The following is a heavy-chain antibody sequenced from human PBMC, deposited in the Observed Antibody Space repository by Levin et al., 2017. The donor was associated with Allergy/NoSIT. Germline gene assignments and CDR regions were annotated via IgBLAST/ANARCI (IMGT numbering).Heavy chain of an antibody. D-gene: IGHD3-3*01. CDR2: INHSGST. V-gene: IGHV4-34*01. Sequence: SETLSLTCAVYGGSFSGYYWSWIRQPPGKGLEWIGEINHSGSTNYNPSLKSRVTISVDTSKNQFSLKLSSVTAADTAVYYCARLPYYDFWSGYYDVDYWGQGTLVTVSS. CDR1: GGSFSGYY. CDR3: ARLPYYDFWSGYYDVDY. J-gene: IGHJ4*02.